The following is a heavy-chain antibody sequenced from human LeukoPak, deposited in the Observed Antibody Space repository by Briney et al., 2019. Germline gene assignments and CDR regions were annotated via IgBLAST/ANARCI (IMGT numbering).Heavy chain of an antibody. Sequence: GGSLRLSCAASGFAIISYWMTWVRQAPGKGLEWVANIKQDGSEKYYVDSVKGRFTISRDNTKNSLYLQMNSLRVEDTAVYYCARDWELIYWGQGTLVTVSS. V-gene: IGHV3-7*03. CDR3: ARDWELIY. D-gene: IGHD1-26*01. J-gene: IGHJ4*02. CDR1: GFAIISYW. CDR2: IKQDGSEK.